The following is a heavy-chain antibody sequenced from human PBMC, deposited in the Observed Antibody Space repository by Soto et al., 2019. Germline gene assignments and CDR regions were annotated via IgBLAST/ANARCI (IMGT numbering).Heavy chain of an antibody. D-gene: IGHD2-8*01. CDR1: GFAFNNYG. J-gene: IGHJ6*03. V-gene: IGHV3-23*01. CDR2: ISGSGGST. Sequence: EVQLLESGGGLVQPGGSLRLSCVASGFAFNNYGMTWVRQAPGKGLEWVSAISGSGGSTSYADSVKGRFTISRDNSKNTVYLQMDGLRAEDTAVYYCAKGVSGYFYMDVWGKGTTVTVSS. CDR3: AKGVSGYFYMDV.